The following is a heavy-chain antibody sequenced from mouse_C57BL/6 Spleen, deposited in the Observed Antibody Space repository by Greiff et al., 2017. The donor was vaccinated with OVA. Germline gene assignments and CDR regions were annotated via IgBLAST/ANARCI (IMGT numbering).Heavy chain of an antibody. CDR2: IYPGDGDN. Sequence: VQLQQSGPELVKPGASVKISCKASGYAFSSSWMNWVKQRPGKGLEWIGRIYPGDGDNNYNGKFKGKDTLTADKSSSPVYMQLSILTSEDSAFYICASPDYYGISYGDYWGQGTTLTVSS. D-gene: IGHD1-1*01. J-gene: IGHJ2*01. V-gene: IGHV1-82*01. CDR1: GYAFSSSW. CDR3: ASPDYYGISYGDY.